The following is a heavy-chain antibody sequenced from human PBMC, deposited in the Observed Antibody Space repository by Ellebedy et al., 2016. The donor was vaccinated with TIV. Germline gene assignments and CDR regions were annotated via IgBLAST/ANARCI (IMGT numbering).Heavy chain of an antibody. CDR1: GFIFSSYA. J-gene: IGHJ4*02. CDR3: AKDIELELPCYFDY. V-gene: IGHV3-33*06. Sequence: GGSLRLSCAASGFIFSSYAMHWVRQAPGKGLEWVAVIWYDGSNKYYADSVKGRFTISRDNSKNTVYLQMNSLRAEDTALYYCAKDIELELPCYFDYWGQGTLVTVSS. D-gene: IGHD1-7*01. CDR2: IWYDGSNK.